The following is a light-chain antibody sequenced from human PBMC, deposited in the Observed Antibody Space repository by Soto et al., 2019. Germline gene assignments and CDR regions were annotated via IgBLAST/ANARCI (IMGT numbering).Light chain of an antibody. J-gene: IGKJ1*01. CDR3: HQYNYWPRS. Sequence: EIVLTQSPATLSVSPGERATLSCRASQSVGRNLAWYHQKPGQAPRLLIYGISTRATGVPDRFSDSGSGTDFTLTINRLQSEDFALYFCHQYNYWPRSFGQGTKVEVK. CDR1: QSVGRN. V-gene: IGKV3-15*01. CDR2: GIS.